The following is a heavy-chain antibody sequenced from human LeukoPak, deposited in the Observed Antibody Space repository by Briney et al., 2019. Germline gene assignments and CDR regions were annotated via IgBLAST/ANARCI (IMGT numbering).Heavy chain of an antibody. CDR2: IYYSGST. Sequence: SETLSLTCTVSGGSISSYYWSWIRQPPGKGLEWIGYIYYSGSTNYNPSLKSRVTISVDTSKNQFSLKLSSVTAEDTAVYYCAKRRGGSYEGGPYFDYWGQGTLVTVYS. V-gene: IGHV4-59*01. CDR3: AKRRGGSYEGGPYFDY. D-gene: IGHD1-26*01. CDR1: GGSISSYY. J-gene: IGHJ4*02.